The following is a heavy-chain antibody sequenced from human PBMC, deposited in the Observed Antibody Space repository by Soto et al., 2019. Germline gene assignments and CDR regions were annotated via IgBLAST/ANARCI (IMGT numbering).Heavy chain of an antibody. CDR3: ARHALQNEFDL. CDR1: VGSMNNSDVF. J-gene: IGHJ4*02. CDR2: VYQSGNT. V-gene: IGHV4-39*01. Sequence: SETLSLTCIVSVGSMNNSDVFWGWVRRPPGKGLEWIGFVYQSGNTYYTPSLRRRVAVSLDTSTNQISLRLKFVTAADTGVYFCARHALQNEFDLWGQGTPVTVYS.